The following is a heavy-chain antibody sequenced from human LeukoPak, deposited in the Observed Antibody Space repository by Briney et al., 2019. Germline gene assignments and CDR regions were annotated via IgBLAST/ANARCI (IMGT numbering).Heavy chain of an antibody. Sequence: GGSLRLSCAASGFTFSSYAMHWVRQAPGKGLVWVSRINSDGSSTSYADSVKGRFTISRDNAKNTLYLQMNSLRAEDTAVYYCARDGGSTSSSYYYYYHGMDVWGQGTTVTVSS. D-gene: IGHD2-2*01. J-gene: IGHJ6*02. CDR2: INSDGSST. V-gene: IGHV3-74*01. CDR3: ARDGGSTSSSYYYYYHGMDV. CDR1: GFTFSSYA.